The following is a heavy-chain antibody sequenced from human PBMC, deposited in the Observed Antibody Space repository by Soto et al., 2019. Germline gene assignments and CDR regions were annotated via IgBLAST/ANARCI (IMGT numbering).Heavy chain of an antibody. V-gene: IGHV1-18*01. CDR1: GYTFTTYG. CDR2: ISPYNGNT. CDR3: ARDHTPDHRCDP. J-gene: IGHJ5*02. Sequence: ASVKVSCKASGYTFTTYGVSWVRQAPGQGLEWMGWISPYNGNTTYAQNFQGRVTKTTDTSTSTVHMELRSLRSDDTAMYYCARDHTPDHRCDPWGQGTLVTVSS.